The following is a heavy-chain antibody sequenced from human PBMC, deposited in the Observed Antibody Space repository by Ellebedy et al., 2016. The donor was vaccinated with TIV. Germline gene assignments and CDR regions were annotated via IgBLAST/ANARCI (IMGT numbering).Heavy chain of an antibody. D-gene: IGHD2-15*01. CDR1: GGSFSGYS. CDR2: INHSGST. Sequence: SETLSLTCAFYGGSFSGYSWNWIRQPPGKGLEWIGEINHSGSTNYHPSLKSRVTISADTSKNQFSLRMISVTAADTAVYFCARVTRDYTGPCHDDTCYEGRLDPWGQGTQVTVSS. V-gene: IGHV4-34*01. CDR3: ARVTRDYTGPCHDDTCYEGRLDP. J-gene: IGHJ5*02.